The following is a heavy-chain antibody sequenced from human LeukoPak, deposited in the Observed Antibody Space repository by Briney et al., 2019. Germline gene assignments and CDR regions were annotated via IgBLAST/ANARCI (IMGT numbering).Heavy chain of an antibody. CDR3: ARSRLLSIAVAATDSGYFDY. J-gene: IGHJ4*02. CDR2: ISAYNGNT. V-gene: IGHV1-18*01. Sequence: ASVKVSCKASGYTFTSYGISWVRQAPGQGLEWMGWISAYNGNTNYAQKLQGRVTMTTDTSTSTAYMELRSLRSDDTAVYYCARSRLLSIAVAATDSGYFDYWGQGTLVTVSS. D-gene: IGHD6-19*01. CDR1: GYTFTSYG.